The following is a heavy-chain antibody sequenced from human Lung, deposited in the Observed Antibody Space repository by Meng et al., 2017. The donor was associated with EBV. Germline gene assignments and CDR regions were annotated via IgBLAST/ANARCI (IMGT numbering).Heavy chain of an antibody. CDR2: IHHSGSA. CDR3: ASFDHIPRRNYFDY. D-gene: IGHD2-21*01. CDR1: GGSIRFGDYY. Sequence: QVQLQESGPGLVKPSQTLSLTCTVSGGSIRFGDYYWSWIRQPPGKGLEWIGYIHHSGSAYYNPSLKSRVSISVDTSKNQFSLNLNSTTAADTAVYYCASFDHIPRRNYFDYWGQGTLVTVSS. J-gene: IGHJ4*02. V-gene: IGHV4-30-4*08.